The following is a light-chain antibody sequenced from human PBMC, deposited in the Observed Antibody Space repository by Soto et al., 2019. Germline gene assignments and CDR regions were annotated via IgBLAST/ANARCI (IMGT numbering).Light chain of an antibody. CDR2: GAS. Sequence: DIQMTQSPSSLSASVGDRVTITCRASQSISSYLNWYQQKPGKAPKLLLSGASSLHSGVPSMFSGSGSVTDFTLPISSLQPEAFATYCCQQSFNASYTFGPITKLEI. J-gene: IGKJ2*01. CDR1: QSISSY. CDR3: QQSFNASYT. V-gene: IGKV1-39*01.